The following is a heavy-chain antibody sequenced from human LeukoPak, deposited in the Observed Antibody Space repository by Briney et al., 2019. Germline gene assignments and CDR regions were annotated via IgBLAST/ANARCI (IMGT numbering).Heavy chain of an antibody. CDR3: ARGQKKDDYGSDY. CDR2: IKQDGSEK. D-gene: IGHD3-10*01. J-gene: IGHJ4*02. CDR1: RFTFSSYW. Sequence: GGSLRLSCAASRFTFSSYWMSWVRQAPGKGLEWVANIKQDGSEKYYVDSVRGRFTISRDNAKNSLYLQMNSLRAEDTAVYYCARGQKKDDYGSDYWGQGTLVTVSS. V-gene: IGHV3-7*01.